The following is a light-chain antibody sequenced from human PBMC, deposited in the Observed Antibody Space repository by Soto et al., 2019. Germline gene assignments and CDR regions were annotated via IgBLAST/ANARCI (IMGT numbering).Light chain of an antibody. CDR1: SSDVGSYNL. V-gene: IGLV2-23*01. J-gene: IGLJ1*01. Sequence: QSALTQPASVSGSPGQSITLSCTGTSSDVGSYNLVSWYQQHPGKAPKLMIYEGSKRPSGVSNRFSGSKSGNTASLTISGLQAEYEADYYCCSYAGSSTYVFGTGTKLTVL. CDR3: CSYAGSSTYV. CDR2: EGS.